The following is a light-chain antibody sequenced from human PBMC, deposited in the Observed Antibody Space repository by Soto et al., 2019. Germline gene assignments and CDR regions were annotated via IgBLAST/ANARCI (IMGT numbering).Light chain of an antibody. V-gene: IGKV1-39*01. CDR1: QSISSY. Sequence: DIPMTQSPSSLSASVGDRVTITCRASQSISSYLNWYQQKPGKAPKLLIYAASSLQSGVPSRFSGSGSGTDFTLTISSLQPEDFATYYCQQSYSTPYDFGQGTKLEIK. J-gene: IGKJ2*01. CDR3: QQSYSTPYD. CDR2: AAS.